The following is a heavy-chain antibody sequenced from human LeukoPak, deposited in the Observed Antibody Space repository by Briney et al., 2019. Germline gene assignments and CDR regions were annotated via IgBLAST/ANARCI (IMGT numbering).Heavy chain of an antibody. CDR2: IAPDGSER. Sequence: GGSLRLSCAASAFTFSSYWTYWVRQVPEKGPVWVSGIAPDGSERRYVDSVKGRFTISRDNAKNTLYLQMNSLRAEDTAVYYCATYNWDYDVDYWGQGTLVTVSS. V-gene: IGHV3-74*01. CDR1: AFTFSSYW. D-gene: IGHD1-7*01. CDR3: ATYNWDYDVDY. J-gene: IGHJ4*02.